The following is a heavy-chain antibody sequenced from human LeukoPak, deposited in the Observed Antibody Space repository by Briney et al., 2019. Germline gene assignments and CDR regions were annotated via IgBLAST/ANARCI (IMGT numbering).Heavy chain of an antibody. Sequence: SETLSLTCTASGGSISSYYWSWIRQPAGKGLEWIGRIYTSGNTNYNPSLKSRVTMSIGTSKNQFSLKLSSVTAADTAIYYCARDLTYYYDSSGLRHTFDIWGQGTMVTVSS. J-gene: IGHJ3*02. CDR2: IYTSGNT. CDR3: ARDLTYYYDSSGLRHTFDI. CDR1: GGSISSYY. V-gene: IGHV4-4*07. D-gene: IGHD3-22*01.